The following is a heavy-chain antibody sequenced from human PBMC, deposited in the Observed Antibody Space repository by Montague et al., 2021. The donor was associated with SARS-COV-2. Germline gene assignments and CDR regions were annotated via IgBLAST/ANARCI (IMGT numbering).Heavy chain of an antibody. CDR2: VDWSSGFF. D-gene: IGHD3-9*01. Sequence: SLRLSCAVSGFTFDDYAMHWVRQAPGAGLEWVAGVDWSSGFFAYXDSVRGRFTISRDNAKNSLHLQMNSLKVEDTAPYYCAKAPWGSDWYYFDYWGQGTLVTVSS. CDR1: GFTFDDYA. V-gene: IGHV3-9*01. J-gene: IGHJ4*02. CDR3: AKAPWGSDWYYFDY.